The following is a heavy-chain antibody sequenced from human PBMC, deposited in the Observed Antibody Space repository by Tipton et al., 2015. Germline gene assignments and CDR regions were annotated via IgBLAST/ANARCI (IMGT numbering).Heavy chain of an antibody. J-gene: IGHJ4*02. CDR1: AYSISSDYY. Sequence: TLSLTCAVSAYSISSDYYWGWIRQPPGKGLEYIGHIYYTGSPKYNPSLTRRVFISIDTSKNQFSLELSSVTAADTAVYYCARGRSTLYSDSAGADYWGPGTLVTVSS. V-gene: IGHV4-38-2*01. CDR3: ARGRSTLYSDSAGADY. CDR2: IYYTGSP. D-gene: IGHD4-11*01.